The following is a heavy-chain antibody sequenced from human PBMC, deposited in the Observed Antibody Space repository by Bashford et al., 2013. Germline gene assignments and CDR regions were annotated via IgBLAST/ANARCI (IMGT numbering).Heavy chain of an antibody. CDR1: GGSISSGSYY. CDR3: ARHRRERWLPTWFDP. V-gene: IGHV4-61*02. CDR2: IYASGST. Sequence: SETLSLTCTVSGGSISSGSYYWSWIRQPAEKGLEWIGRIYASGSTNYNPSLKSRVTISVDTSKNQISLKLNSVPAADTAVYYCARHRRERWLPTWFDPWGQGTLVTVSS. J-gene: IGHJ5*02. D-gene: IGHD5-24*01.